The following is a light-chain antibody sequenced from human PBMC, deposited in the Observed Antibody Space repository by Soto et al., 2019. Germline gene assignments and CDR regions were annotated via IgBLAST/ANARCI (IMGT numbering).Light chain of an antibody. Sequence: EIVLTQSPGTVSLSPGERATLSCRASQSVSSSFLAWYQQKPGQAPRLLIYGASSRATGIPDRFSGSGSRTDFTLTISRLEPEDVAVYYCQQYGSSPLTFGGGTKVEIK. CDR1: QSVSSSF. CDR2: GAS. CDR3: QQYGSSPLT. J-gene: IGKJ4*01. V-gene: IGKV3-20*01.